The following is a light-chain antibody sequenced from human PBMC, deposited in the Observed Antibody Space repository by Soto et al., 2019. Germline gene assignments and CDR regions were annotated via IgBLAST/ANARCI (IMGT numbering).Light chain of an antibody. CDR1: HSVDSN. V-gene: IGKV3D-15*01. Sequence: ERVMTQSPGTLSVSTGQGATLSCRASHSVDSNLAWYQQKPGQAPRLLIYGASTRPTGIPDRFSGSGSGTEFTLTISSLQSEDFAVYDCQQYDKWHLTFGGGTKVDIK. CDR3: QQYDKWHLT. CDR2: GAS. J-gene: IGKJ4*01.